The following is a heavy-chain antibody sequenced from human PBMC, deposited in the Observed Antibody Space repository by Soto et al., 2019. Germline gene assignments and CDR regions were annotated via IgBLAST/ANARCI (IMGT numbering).Heavy chain of an antibody. CDR3: ARSLAEGYCVITGCFTRPLNGVDV. D-gene: IGHD2-2*02. CDR2: INPNNGVT. Sequence: ASVKVSCKASGYTFAAYYMHWVRQAPGQGLEWMGWINPNNGVTKYAQKFQGRVTVTRDLSTSTAYMELISLSSDDTAVYYCARSLAEGYCVITGCFTRPLNGVDVWGQGTTVTVSS. J-gene: IGHJ6*02. CDR1: GYTFAAYY. V-gene: IGHV1-2*02.